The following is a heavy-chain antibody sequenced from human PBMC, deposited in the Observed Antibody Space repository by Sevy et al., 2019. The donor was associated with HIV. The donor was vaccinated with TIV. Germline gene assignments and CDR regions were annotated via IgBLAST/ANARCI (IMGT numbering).Heavy chain of an antibody. CDR1: GYTLTELS. V-gene: IGHV1-24*01. J-gene: IGHJ4*02. D-gene: IGHD2-2*01. Sequence: ASVKVSCKVSGYTLTELSMHWVRQAPGKGLEWMGGFDPEDGETIYAQKFQGRVTMTEDTSTDTAYMELRSLRSEDTAVYYCATNQAHRGYALDYWGQGTLVTVSS. CDR3: ATNQAHRGYALDY. CDR2: FDPEDGET.